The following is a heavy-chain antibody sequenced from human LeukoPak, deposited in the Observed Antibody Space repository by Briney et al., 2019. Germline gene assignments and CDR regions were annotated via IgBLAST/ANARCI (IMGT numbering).Heavy chain of an antibody. CDR3: ARNQGFYYDSGSPPDY. J-gene: IGHJ4*02. CDR2: ISGNGVST. CDR1: GFTFSSYA. V-gene: IGHV3-64*01. Sequence: TGGSLRPSCAASGFTFSSYAMHWARQAPGKGLEYVSAISGNGVSTYYTNSVKGRFTISRDNSKNTLYLQMGSLRAEDMAVYYCARNQGFYYDSGSPPDYWGQGTLVTVSS. D-gene: IGHD3-10*01.